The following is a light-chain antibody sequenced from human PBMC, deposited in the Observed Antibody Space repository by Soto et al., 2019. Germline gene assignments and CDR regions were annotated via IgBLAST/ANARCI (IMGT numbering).Light chain of an antibody. V-gene: IGKV1-5*03. Sequence: DSQVTQSPSTVSPSVKDRITITCWAIQSVGSWLAWYQQKPGKASKGLIYKAASVASGVPSRLRGSVSGTDSALSYSTLAPEDFAVYYCQSYCSSPRITFGQGTRLEIK. CDR2: KAA. CDR3: QSYCSSPRIT. CDR1: QSVGSW. J-gene: IGKJ5*01.